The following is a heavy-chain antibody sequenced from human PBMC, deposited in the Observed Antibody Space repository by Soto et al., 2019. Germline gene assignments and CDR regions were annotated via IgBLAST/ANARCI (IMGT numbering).Heavy chain of an antibody. D-gene: IGHD3-22*01. V-gene: IGHV3-23*01. J-gene: IGHJ4*01. CDR1: GFTFSSYA. CDR3: AKAPISLDGSGYYFASFDY. Sequence: SLRLSCAASGFTFSSYAMSWVRQAPGKGLEWVSAISGSGGSTYYADSVKGRFTISRDNSKNTLYLQMNSLRAEDTAVYYCAKAPISLDGSGYYFASFDYWGHGTRVTVSS. CDR2: ISGSGGST.